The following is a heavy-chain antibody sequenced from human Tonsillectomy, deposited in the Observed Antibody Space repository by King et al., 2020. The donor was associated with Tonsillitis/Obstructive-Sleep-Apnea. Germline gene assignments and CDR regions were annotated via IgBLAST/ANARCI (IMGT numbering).Heavy chain of an antibody. J-gene: IGHJ4*02. CDR2: INSDGSST. CDR3: ARGGDYYGSGSYYDY. D-gene: IGHD3-10*01. Sequence: VQLVESGGGLVQPGGSLRLSCAASGFTFSSYWMHWVRHAPGKGLVWVSRINSDGSSTSYADSVKGRFTISRDNAKNTLYLQMNSLRAEDTAVYYCARGGDYYGSGSYYDYWGQGTLVTVSS. V-gene: IGHV3-74*01. CDR1: GFTFSSYW.